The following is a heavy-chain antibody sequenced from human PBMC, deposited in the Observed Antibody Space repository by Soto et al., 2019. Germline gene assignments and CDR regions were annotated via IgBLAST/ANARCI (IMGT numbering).Heavy chain of an antibody. Sequence: QVQLEQSGAEVKKPGSSVKVSCKAYGGTFSNYAVSWVRQAPGQGLEWMGGIIPLIGTTTYAQKFQGRVTITADASTTSAYMELSSLRSEDTAMYYCARAHDAYYDIMIGPVHGMDVWGQGTTVIVSS. J-gene: IGHJ6*02. D-gene: IGHD3-9*01. CDR3: ARAHDAYYDIMIGPVHGMDV. CDR1: GGTFSNYA. CDR2: IIPLIGTT. V-gene: IGHV1-69*12.